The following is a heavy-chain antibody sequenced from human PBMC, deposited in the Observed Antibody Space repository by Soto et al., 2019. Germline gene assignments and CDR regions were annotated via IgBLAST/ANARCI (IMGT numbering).Heavy chain of an antibody. CDR3: AKAKIPSIAVAGTYYYYGMDV. J-gene: IGHJ6*02. V-gene: IGHV3-23*01. CDR1: GFTFSSYA. Sequence: LRLSCAASGFTFSSYAMSWVRQAPGTGLEWVSAISGSGGSTYYADSVKGRFTISRDNSKNTLYLQMNSLRAEDTAVYYCAKAKIPSIAVAGTYYYYGMDVWGQGTTVTVSS. D-gene: IGHD6-19*01. CDR2: ISGSGGST.